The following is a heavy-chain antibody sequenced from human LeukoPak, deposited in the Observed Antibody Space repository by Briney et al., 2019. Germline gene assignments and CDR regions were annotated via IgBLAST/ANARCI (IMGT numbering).Heavy chain of an antibody. J-gene: IGHJ4*02. CDR1: GYTFTGYY. CDR3: ARDRLDYDFWSGEVDY. CDR2: INPNSGGT. V-gene: IGHV1-2*02. D-gene: IGHD3-3*01. Sequence: ASVKVSCKASGYTFTGYYMHWVRQAPGQGLEWMGWINPNSGGTNCAQKFQGRVTMTRDTSISTACMELSRLRSDDTAVYYCARDRLDYDFWSGEVDYWGQGTLVTVSS.